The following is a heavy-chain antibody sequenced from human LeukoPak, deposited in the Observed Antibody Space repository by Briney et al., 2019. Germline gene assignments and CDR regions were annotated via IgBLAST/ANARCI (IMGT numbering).Heavy chain of an antibody. J-gene: IGHJ4*02. CDR1: GYTFTTYY. D-gene: IGHD6-19*01. Sequence: ASVKVSCKASGYTFTTYYMHWVRQAPGQGLEWMGIINPSGGSTSYAQTFQGRVTMTRDTSTSTVYMELSSLRSEDTAVYYCVRKAVAGTGDFDYWGQGTLVTVSS. CDR3: VRKAVAGTGDFDY. CDR2: INPSGGST. V-gene: IGHV1-46*01.